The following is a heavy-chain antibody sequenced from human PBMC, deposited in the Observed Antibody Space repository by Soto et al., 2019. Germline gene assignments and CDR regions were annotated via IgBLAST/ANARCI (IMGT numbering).Heavy chain of an antibody. CDR2: ISSSSSYI. CDR1: GFPFSSYS. J-gene: IGHJ4*02. CDR3: ARDPFYPEDY. Sequence: GGSMRLSCAASGFPFSSYSMNWVRQAPGKGLEWVSSISSSSSYIYYADSVKGRFTISRDNAKNSLFPQMNSLRAEDTAVYYCARDPFYPEDYWGQGTLVTVSS. V-gene: IGHV3-21*01.